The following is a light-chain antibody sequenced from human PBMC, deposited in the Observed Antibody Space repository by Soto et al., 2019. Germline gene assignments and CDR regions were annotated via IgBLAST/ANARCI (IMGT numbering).Light chain of an antibody. V-gene: IGLV1-40*01. CDR1: SSNIGAGYD. CDR3: QCYDSILCGHVV. Sequence: QSVLTQPPSVSGAPGQRVTISCTGSSSNIGAGYDVHWYQQLPGTAPKLLIYGNSNRPSGVPDRFSGFKSGTSASRAITGLQSDDEAGYCCQCYDSILCGHVVFGPGTKRFVL. CDR2: GNS. J-gene: IGLJ2*01.